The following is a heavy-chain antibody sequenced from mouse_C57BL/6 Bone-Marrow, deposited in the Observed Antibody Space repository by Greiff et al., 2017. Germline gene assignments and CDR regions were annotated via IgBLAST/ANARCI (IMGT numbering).Heavy chain of an antibody. J-gene: IGHJ2*01. CDR3: ARPVYYGYDGDY. CDR1: GYTFTSYW. Sequence: VQLQQPGAELVRPGTSVKLSCKASGYTFTSYWMPWVKQRPGQGLEWIGVIDPSDSYTNYNQKFKGKATLTVDTSSSTAYMQLSSLTSEDSAVYYCARPVYYGYDGDYWGQGTTRTVSS. CDR2: IDPSDSYT. D-gene: IGHD2-2*01. V-gene: IGHV1-59*01.